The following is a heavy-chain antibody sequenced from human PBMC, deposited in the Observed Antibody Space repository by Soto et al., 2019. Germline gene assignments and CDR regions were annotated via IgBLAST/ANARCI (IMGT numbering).Heavy chain of an antibody. Sequence: GGSLRLSCAASGFTFSSYAMSWVRQAPGKGLEWVSAISGSGGSTYYADSVKGRFTISRDNSKNTLYLQMNSLRAEDTAVYYCAKDQSGGRYDILTGYYGPPYYYDGMDVWGQGTTVTVSS. J-gene: IGHJ6*02. D-gene: IGHD3-9*01. CDR1: GFTFSSYA. CDR2: ISGSGGST. CDR3: AKDQSGGRYDILTGYYGPPYYYDGMDV. V-gene: IGHV3-23*01.